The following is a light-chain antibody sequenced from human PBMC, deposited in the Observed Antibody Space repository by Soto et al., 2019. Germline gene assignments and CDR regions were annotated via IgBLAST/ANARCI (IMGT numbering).Light chain of an antibody. CDR1: QSVSIH. Sequence: EIVMTQSPATLSVSPGERATHSCSARQSVSIHLAWFQQKPGQAPRLLIYGASARATGIPARFSGSGSGTEFTLTISSLQSEDFAVYYCQQCKDWPLTFGGGTKVDI. CDR2: GAS. CDR3: QQCKDWPLT. J-gene: IGKJ4*01. V-gene: IGKV3-15*01.